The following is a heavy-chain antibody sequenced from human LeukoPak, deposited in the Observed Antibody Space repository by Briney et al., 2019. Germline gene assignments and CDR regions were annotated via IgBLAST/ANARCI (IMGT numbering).Heavy chain of an antibody. CDR3: ARVPIYDILTGYPYYFDY. Sequence: PSETLSRTCTVSGGSISSYYWSWIRQPPGKGLEWIGYIYYSGSTNYNPSLKSRVTISVDTSKNQFSLKLSSVTAADTAVYYCARVPIYDILTGYPYYFDYWGQGTLVTVSS. J-gene: IGHJ4*02. V-gene: IGHV4-59*01. CDR1: GGSISSYY. D-gene: IGHD3-9*01. CDR2: IYYSGST.